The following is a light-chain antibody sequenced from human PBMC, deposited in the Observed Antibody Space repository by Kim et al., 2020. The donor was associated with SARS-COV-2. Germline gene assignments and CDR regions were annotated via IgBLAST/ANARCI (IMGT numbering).Light chain of an antibody. CDR2: KAS. V-gene: IGKV1-5*03. CDR1: QSISDW. CDR3: QQNNSYST. Sequence: DIQMTQSPSTLSASVGDRVTITCRASQSISDWLAWYQQKPGKAPNLLIYKASSLESEVPSRFSGSGFGTQFTLTINSLQPDDFATYYCQQNNSYSTFGQGTKVEI. J-gene: IGKJ1*01.